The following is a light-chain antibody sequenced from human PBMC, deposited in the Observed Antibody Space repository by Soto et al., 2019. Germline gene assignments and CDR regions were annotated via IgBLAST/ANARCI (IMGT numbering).Light chain of an antibody. CDR3: AAWDDSLNGCV. CDR1: SSNIGSNT. J-gene: IGLJ1*01. V-gene: IGLV1-44*01. CDR2: GNN. Sequence: QSVLTQPPSASGTPGQRVTISCSGSSSNIGSNTVNWYQQLPGTAPKLLIYGNNQRPSGVPDRFSGSKSDTSASLAISGLHSEDEADYYCAAWDDSLNGCVFGTGTKVTVL.